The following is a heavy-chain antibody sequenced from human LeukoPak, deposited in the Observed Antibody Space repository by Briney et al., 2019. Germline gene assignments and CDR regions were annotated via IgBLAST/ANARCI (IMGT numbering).Heavy chain of an antibody. CDR2: ISGSGGST. CDR1: GFTFSSYA. J-gene: IGHJ4*02. D-gene: IGHD3-22*01. V-gene: IGHV3-23*01. CDR3: AKDQHVTYYYDSSGSNPYYFDY. Sequence: PGGSLRLSCAASGFTFSSYAMSWVRQAPGKGLEWVSAISGSGGSTYYADSVKGRFTISRDNSKNTLYLQMNSLRAEDTAVYYCAKDQHVTYYYDSSGSNPYYFDYWGQGTLVTVSS.